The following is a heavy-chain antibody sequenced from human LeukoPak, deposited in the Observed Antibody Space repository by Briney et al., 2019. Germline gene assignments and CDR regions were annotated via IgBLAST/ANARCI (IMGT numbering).Heavy chain of an antibody. CDR3: ARALSYFDY. CDR2: IYHSGST. CDR1: GGSISSGGYY. V-gene: IGHV4-30-2*01. J-gene: IGHJ4*02. Sequence: PSQTLSLTCTVSGGSISSGGYYWSWIRQPPGKDLEWIGYIYHSGSTNYNPSLKSRVTISVDKSKNQFSLKLSSVTAADTAVYYCARALSYFDYWGQGTLVTVSS.